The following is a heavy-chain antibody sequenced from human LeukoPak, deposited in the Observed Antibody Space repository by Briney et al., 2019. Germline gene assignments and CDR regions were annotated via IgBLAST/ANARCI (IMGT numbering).Heavy chain of an antibody. CDR3: ARAGLPPEDYYYYMDV. V-gene: IGHV4-61*02. J-gene: IGHJ6*03. Sequence: SETLSLTCTVSGGSISSGSYYWSWIRQPAGKGLEWIGRIYTSGSTNYNPSLKSRVTISVDTSKNQFSLKLSSVTAADTAVYYCARAGLPPEDYYYYMDVWGKGTTVTVSS. D-gene: IGHD4-11*01. CDR2: IYTSGST. CDR1: GGSISSGSYY.